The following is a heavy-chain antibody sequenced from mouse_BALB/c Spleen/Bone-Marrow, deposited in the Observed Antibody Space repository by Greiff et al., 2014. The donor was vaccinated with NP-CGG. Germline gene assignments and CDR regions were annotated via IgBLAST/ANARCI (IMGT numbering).Heavy chain of an antibody. CDR3: ARRTTTVVATDY. CDR1: GYTFTSYW. Sequence: GAELVKPGASVKLSCKASGYTFTSYWMHWVKQRPGQGLEWIGEINPSNGRTNYNEKFKSKATLSVDESSSTAYMQLSSLTSEDSAVYYCARRTTTVVATDYWGQGTTLTVSS. CDR2: INPSNGRT. V-gene: IGHV1S81*02. D-gene: IGHD1-1*01. J-gene: IGHJ2*01.